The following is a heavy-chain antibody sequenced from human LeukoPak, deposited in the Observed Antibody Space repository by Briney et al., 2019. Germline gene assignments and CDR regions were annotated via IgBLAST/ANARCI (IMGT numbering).Heavy chain of an antibody. CDR1: GFTFSSYA. CDR3: AAYGSGSYLFGMDV. D-gene: IGHD3-10*01. J-gene: IGHJ6*02. V-gene: IGHV3-23*01. CDR2: ISGSGGST. Sequence: GGPLRLSCAASGFTFSSYAMSWVRQAPGKGLEWVSAISGSGGSTYYADSVKGRFTISRDNSKNTLYLQMNSLRAEDTAVYYCAAYGSGSYLFGMDVWGQGTTVIVSS.